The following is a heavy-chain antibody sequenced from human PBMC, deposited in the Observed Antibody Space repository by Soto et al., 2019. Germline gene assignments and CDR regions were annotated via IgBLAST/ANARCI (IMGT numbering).Heavy chain of an antibody. V-gene: IGHV5-51*01. D-gene: IGHD2-15*01. CDR3: AANPRQDTDPLWPY. Sequence: GESLKISSKTSGFAFSNHWVGWVRQMPGKGFEWMGITYPGDSATKYSPSFQGHVTISSDKCTNTAYLPWSSLRAADTAIYFCAANPRQDTDPLWPYWGQGTLVTVSS. CDR1: GFAFSNHW. J-gene: IGHJ4*02. CDR2: TYPGDSAT.